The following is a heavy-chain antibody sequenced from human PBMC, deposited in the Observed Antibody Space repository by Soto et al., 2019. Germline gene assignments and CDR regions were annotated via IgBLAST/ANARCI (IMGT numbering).Heavy chain of an antibody. CDR2: IKQDGSEK. D-gene: IGHD2-2*01. V-gene: IGHV3-7*01. Sequence: GEPLRLYSAAAGFTFSRHWMSWVRQAPGKGLEWVANIKQDGSEKYSVDSVRGRFTISRDNAKNSLFLHMNSLRVEDTAVYYCARDLVLDLWGQGT. CDR3: ARDLVLDL. CDR1: GFTFSRHW. J-gene: IGHJ5*02.